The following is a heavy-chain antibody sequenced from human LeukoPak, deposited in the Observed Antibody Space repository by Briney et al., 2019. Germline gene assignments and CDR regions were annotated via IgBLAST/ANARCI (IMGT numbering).Heavy chain of an antibody. CDR3: ARRFSSYDSSGYSFYYYLDV. D-gene: IGHD3-22*01. Sequence: SETLSLTCTVSGGSISSYYWSWIRQPPGKGLEWIGYIYYSGSTNYNPSLKSRVTISLDTSKNQFSLNLSSVTAADTAVYYCARRFSSYDSSGYSFYYYLDVWGKGTTVTVSS. J-gene: IGHJ6*03. V-gene: IGHV4-59*01. CDR1: GGSISSYY. CDR2: IYYSGST.